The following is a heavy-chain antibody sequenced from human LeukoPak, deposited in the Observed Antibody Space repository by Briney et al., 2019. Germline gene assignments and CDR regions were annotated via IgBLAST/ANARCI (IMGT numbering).Heavy chain of an antibody. D-gene: IGHD3-16*01. Sequence: PGGSLRLSCAASGFTFGSYWMSWVRQAPGKGLEWVANIKQDGSEKYYVDSVKGRFTISRDNAKNSLYLQMNSLRAEDTAVYYCARERWGDHFDYWGQGTLVTVSS. J-gene: IGHJ4*02. CDR1: GFTFGSYW. CDR3: ARERWGDHFDY. V-gene: IGHV3-7*01. CDR2: IKQDGSEK.